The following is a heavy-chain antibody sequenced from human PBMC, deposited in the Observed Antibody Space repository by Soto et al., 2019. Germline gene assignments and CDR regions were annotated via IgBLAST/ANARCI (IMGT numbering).Heavy chain of an antibody. J-gene: IGHJ6*02. Sequence: GGSLRLSCAASGFTFSDYYMSWIRQAPGKGLEWVSYISSSSSYTNYADSVKGRFTISRDNAKNSLYLQMNSLRAEDTAVYYCARAIAARAPRDYYGMDVWGQGTTVTV. CDR1: GFTFSDYY. CDR2: ISSSSSYT. CDR3: ARAIAARAPRDYYGMDV. D-gene: IGHD6-6*01. V-gene: IGHV3-11*06.